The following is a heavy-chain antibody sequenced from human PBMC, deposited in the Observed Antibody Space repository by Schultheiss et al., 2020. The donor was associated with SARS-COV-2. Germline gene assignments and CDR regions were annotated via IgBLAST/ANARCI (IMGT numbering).Heavy chain of an antibody. CDR3: ARVIPQAGGWFDP. V-gene: IGHV1-18*01. CDR2: ISPYNGDT. CDR1: GGTFSSYT. D-gene: IGHD2-21*01. Sequence: ASVKVSCKASGGTFSSYTISWVRQAPGQGLEWMGWISPYNGDTHYAQNLQGRVTMTTDTSTSTAYMELRSLRSDDTAVYYCARVIPQAGGWFDPWGQGTLVTVSS. J-gene: IGHJ5*02.